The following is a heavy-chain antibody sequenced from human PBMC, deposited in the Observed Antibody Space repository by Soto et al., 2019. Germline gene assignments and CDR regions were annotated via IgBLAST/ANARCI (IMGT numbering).Heavy chain of an antibody. D-gene: IGHD3-10*01. CDR2: MNPNSGNT. V-gene: IGHV1-8*01. Sequence: QVQLVQSGAEVKKPGASVKVSCKASGYTFTSYDINWVRQATGQGLEWMGWMNPNSGNTGYEQKFQGRVTMSRNTSLSTAHMELSSLRSEVTAVYYCARVRRGPARYYGMDVWGQGTTVTVS. CDR3: ARVRRGPARYYGMDV. J-gene: IGHJ6*02. CDR1: GYTFTSYD.